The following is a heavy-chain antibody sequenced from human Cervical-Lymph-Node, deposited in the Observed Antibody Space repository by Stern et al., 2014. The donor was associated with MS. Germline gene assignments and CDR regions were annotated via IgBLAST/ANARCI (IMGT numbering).Heavy chain of an antibody. CDR3: ARSVRLVRSSTNGWLAP. CDR1: EYTFTGYY. J-gene: IGHJ5*02. CDR2: INPNSGDT. Sequence: QVQLGQSGAEVKKPGASVKLSCKASEYTFTGYYIHWVRQAPGHGLEWMGWINPNSGDTNYAQKFQGWVTMTRDTSIGTAYLELSSLRSNDTAVYYCARSVRLVRSSTNGWLAPWGQGTLVTVSP. V-gene: IGHV1-2*04. D-gene: IGHD2-2*01.